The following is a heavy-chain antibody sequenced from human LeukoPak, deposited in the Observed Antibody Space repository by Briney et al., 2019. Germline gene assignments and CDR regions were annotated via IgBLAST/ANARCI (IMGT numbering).Heavy chain of an antibody. CDR3: ARATFVGFDY. V-gene: IGHV4-59*01. J-gene: IGHJ4*02. CDR1: GGSISNYY. Sequence: PSETLSLTSTVSGGSISNYYWSWSRQPPGKGLEWIGYIYYSGSTNYNPSLKSRATISVDTSKNQFSLKLSSVTAADTAVYYCARATFVGFDYWGQGTLVTVSS. D-gene: IGHD6-6*01. CDR2: IYYSGST.